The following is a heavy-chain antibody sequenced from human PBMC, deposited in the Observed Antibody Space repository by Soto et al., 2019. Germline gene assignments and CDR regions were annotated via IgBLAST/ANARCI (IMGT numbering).Heavy chain of an antibody. D-gene: IGHD3-22*01. V-gene: IGHV3-30-3*01. CDR1: GFTFSSYA. CDR2: ISYDGSDK. Sequence: GGSLRLSCAASGFTFSSYAMHWVRQAPGKGLEWVALISYDGSDKDYADSVKGRFTISRGNSRNTLFLQMNSLRAEDTAVYYCARDYYKYYDSSGYYGSPAYWGQGTLVTVSS. J-gene: IGHJ4*02. CDR3: ARDYYKYYDSSGYYGSPAY.